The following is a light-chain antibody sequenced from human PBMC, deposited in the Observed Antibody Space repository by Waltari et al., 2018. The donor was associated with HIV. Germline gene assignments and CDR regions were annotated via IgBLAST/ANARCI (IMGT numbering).Light chain of an antibody. CDR2: ATS. V-gene: IGKV1-39*01. CDR1: QTISKS. CDR3: QQTYDFPIT. Sequence: DIQMTQSPSPLSAFVGDRVTITCRASQTISKSLNWYQQKPGQAPNLLIYATSSLQSGVPSRFSGSGSGTEFTLTISSLQPEDFATYFCQQTYDFPITFGGGTKVEIK. J-gene: IGKJ4*01.